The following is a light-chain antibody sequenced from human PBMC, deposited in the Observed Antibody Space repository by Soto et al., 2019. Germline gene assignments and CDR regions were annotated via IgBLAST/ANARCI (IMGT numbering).Light chain of an antibody. J-gene: IGLJ1*01. CDR2: EVS. CDR3: CSCAGSSTFYV. V-gene: IGLV2-23*02. Sequence: QSALTQPASVSGSPGQSITISCTGTSSDVGSYNLISWYQQYPDKAPKLMIYEVSKRPSGVSNRFSGSKSGNTASLTISGLQAEDEADYYCCSCAGSSTFYVFGSGTKLTVL. CDR1: SSDVGSYNL.